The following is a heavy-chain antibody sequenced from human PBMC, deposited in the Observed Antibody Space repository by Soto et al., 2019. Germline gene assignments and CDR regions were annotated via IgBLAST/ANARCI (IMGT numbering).Heavy chain of an antibody. CDR2: ISYDGSNK. CDR1: GFTIRNYA. Sequence: QVQLVESGGGVVQPGRSLRLSCAASGFTIRNYAIHWVRQAPGKGLEWVAVISYDGSNKYHADPVKGRFTISRDNSKNTLDLQMNSLRVEDTAVYYCAKDLVVVVPANITYSYGMDVWGQGTTVTVPS. J-gene: IGHJ6*02. V-gene: IGHV3-30*18. CDR3: AKDLVVVVPANITYSYGMDV. D-gene: IGHD2-2*01.